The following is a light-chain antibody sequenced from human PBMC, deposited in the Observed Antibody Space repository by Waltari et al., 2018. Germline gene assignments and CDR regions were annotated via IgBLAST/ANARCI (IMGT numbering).Light chain of an antibody. Sequence: EIVMTQSPLSLPVTPGKPASISCRSSPSLLHSNGYNILDWYLQRPGQSPQLLIYFASYRASGVPDRFSASGSGTDFTLKITRVEAEDVGVYYCMQSLQTPLTFGGGTKVEI. CDR2: FAS. V-gene: IGKV2-28*01. J-gene: IGKJ4*01. CDR1: PSLLHSNGYNI. CDR3: MQSLQTPLT.